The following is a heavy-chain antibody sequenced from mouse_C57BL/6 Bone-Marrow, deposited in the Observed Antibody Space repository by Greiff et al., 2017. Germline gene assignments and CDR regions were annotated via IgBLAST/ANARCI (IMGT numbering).Heavy chain of an antibody. CDR3: AREGDTAQASWFAY. CDR1: GYTFTDYY. J-gene: IGHJ3*01. Sequence: SGPELVKPGASVKISCKASGYTFTDYYINWVKQRPGQGLEWIGWIFPGSGSTYYNEKFKGKATLTVDKSSSTAYMLLSSLTSEDSAVYFCAREGDTAQASWFAYWGQGTLVTVSA. D-gene: IGHD3-2*02. CDR2: IFPGSGST. V-gene: IGHV1-75*01.